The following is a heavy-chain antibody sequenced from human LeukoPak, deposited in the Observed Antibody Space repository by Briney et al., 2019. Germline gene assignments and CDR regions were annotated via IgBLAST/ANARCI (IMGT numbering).Heavy chain of an antibody. CDR2: IYYSGST. CDR3: ARDAGTVTTPFDY. D-gene: IGHD4-17*01. CDR1: GGSISSYY. Sequence: SETLSLTCTVSGGSISSYYWSWIRQPPGKGLEWIGYIYYSGSTNYNPSLKSRVTISVDTSKNQFSLNLSSVTAADTAVYYCARDAGTVTTPFDYWGQGTLVTVSS. V-gene: IGHV4-59*12. J-gene: IGHJ4*02.